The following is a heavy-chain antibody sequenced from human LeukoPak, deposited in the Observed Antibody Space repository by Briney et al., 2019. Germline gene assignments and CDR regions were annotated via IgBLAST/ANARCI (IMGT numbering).Heavy chain of an antibody. V-gene: IGHV4-31*09. Sequence: PSQTLSLTCTVSGGSISSGGYYWSWIRQHPGKGLEWIGYIYDSGNTYYNPSLKSRVTISVDKSKNQFSLKLSSVTAADTAVYYCAIRPQLLWFGEQTNWGQGTLVTVSS. CDR3: AIRPQLLWFGEQTN. J-gene: IGHJ4*02. CDR2: IYDSGNT. CDR1: GGSISSGGYY. D-gene: IGHD3-10*01.